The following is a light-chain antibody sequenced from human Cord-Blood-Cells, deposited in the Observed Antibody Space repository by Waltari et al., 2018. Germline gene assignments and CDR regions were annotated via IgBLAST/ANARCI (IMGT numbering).Light chain of an antibody. V-gene: IGKV1-39*01. CDR1: QSISSY. Sequence: DIQMTQSPSSLSASVGDRVTITCRASQSISSYLNWYQQKPGKAPKLLIYAASILQSGVPSMFSGSGSGTDFTLTISSLQPEDFATYYCQQSYSTPLTFGGGTKVEIK. J-gene: IGKJ4*01. CDR3: QQSYSTPLT. CDR2: AAS.